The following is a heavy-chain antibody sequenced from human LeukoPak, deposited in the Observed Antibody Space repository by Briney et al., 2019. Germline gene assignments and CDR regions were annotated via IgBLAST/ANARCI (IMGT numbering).Heavy chain of an antibody. V-gene: IGHV1-2*02. CDR3: ARDGHSSGWYYYYYMDV. J-gene: IGHJ6*03. Sequence: GASVKVSCKASGYTFTGYYMHWVRQAPGQGLEWMGWINPNSGGTSYAQKFQGRVTMTRDTSISTAYMELSRLRSDDTAVYYCARDGHSSGWYYYYYMDVWGKGTTVTVSS. CDR2: INPNSGGT. CDR1: GYTFTGYY. D-gene: IGHD6-19*01.